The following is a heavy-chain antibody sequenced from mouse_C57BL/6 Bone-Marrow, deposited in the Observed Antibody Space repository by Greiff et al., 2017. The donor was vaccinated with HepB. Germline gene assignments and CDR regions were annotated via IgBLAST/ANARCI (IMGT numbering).Heavy chain of an antibody. CDR3: ARVGDYDVYWYFDV. Sequence: EVKLVESGGGLVKPGGSLKLSCAASGFTFSDYGMHWVRQAPEKGLEWVAYISSGSSTIYYADTVKGRFTISRDNAKNTLFLQMTSLRSEDTAMYYCARVGDYDVYWYFDVRGTGTTVTVSS. V-gene: IGHV5-17*01. CDR1: GFTFSDYG. D-gene: IGHD2-4*01. CDR2: ISSGSSTI. J-gene: IGHJ1*03.